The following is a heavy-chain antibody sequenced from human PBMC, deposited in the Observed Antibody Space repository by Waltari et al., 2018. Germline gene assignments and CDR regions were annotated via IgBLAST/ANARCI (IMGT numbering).Heavy chain of an antibody. CDR1: GYTLPELS. CDR2: FGPKDVET. D-gene: IGHD3-10*02. V-gene: IGHV1-24*01. CDR3: ATQAGLRVLEELFTLDY. Sequence: QVQLVQSGAEVKKPGASVKVSCKVSGYTLPELSMHRVRQAPGKGLGGMWGFGPKDVETIYEQKYQGRVTMTEYTSTDTAYMELSSLRSEDTAVYYYATQAGLRVLEELFTLDYWGQGTLVTVSS. J-gene: IGHJ4*02.